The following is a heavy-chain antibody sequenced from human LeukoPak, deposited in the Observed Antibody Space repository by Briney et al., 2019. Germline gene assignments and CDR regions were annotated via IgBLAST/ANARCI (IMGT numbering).Heavy chain of an antibody. D-gene: IGHD6-19*01. CDR3: AMGDSSGWCFEY. V-gene: IGHV3-20*04. J-gene: IGHJ4*02. CDR2: INWDGGST. CDR1: GFTFEDHG. Sequence: GGSLRLSCAASGFTFEDHGGTWVRQVPGKGLEWVAGINWDGGSTGYADFVKGRFTISRDNAKNSLFLQMNSLRVEDTALYFCAMGDSSGWCFEYWGQGALVTVSS.